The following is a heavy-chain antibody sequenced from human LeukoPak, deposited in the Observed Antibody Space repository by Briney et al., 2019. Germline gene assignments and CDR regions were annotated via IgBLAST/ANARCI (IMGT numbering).Heavy chain of an antibody. V-gene: IGHV4-34*01. CDR1: GGSFSGYY. CDR3: ARGDTAMVYDSSGYYGMDV. CDR2: INHSGST. Sequence: PSETLSLTCAAYGGSFSGYYWSWIRQPPGKGLEWIGEINHSGSTNYNPSLKSRVTISVDTSKNQFSLKLSSVTAADTAVYYCARGDTAMVYDSSGYYGMDVWGQGTTVTVSS. D-gene: IGHD3-22*01. J-gene: IGHJ6*02.